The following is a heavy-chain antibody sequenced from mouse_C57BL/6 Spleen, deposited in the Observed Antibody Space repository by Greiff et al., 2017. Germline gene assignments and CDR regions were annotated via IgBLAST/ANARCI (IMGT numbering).Heavy chain of an antibody. CDR2: ISYDGSN. CDR3: ARDGYGDYAMDY. Sequence: VQLKESGPGLVKPSQSLSLTCSVTGYSITSGYYWNWIRQFPGNKLEWMGYISYDGSNNYNPSLKNRISITRDTSKNQFFLKLNSVTTEDTATYYCARDGYGDYAMDYWGQGTSVTVSS. D-gene: IGHD1-1*01. V-gene: IGHV3-6*01. J-gene: IGHJ4*01. CDR1: GYSITSGYY.